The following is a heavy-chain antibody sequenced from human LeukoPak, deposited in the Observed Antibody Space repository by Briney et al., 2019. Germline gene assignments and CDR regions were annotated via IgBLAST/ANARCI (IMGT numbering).Heavy chain of an antibody. D-gene: IGHD3-10*01. J-gene: IGHJ4*02. V-gene: IGHV3-23*01. CDR1: GFTFSGNA. Sequence: GGSLRLSCAVSGFTFSGNAMSWVRQAPGKGLEWVSSISGSGDKPYHADSLKGRFTNSRDNSKNTLYLHMNGLRAEDTAVYYCGIDGSGSRSIRDFDYWGQGILVTVSS. CDR2: ISGSGDKP. CDR3: GIDGSGSRSIRDFDY.